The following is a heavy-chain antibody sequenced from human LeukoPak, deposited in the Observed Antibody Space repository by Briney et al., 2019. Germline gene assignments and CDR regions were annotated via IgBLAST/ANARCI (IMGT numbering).Heavy chain of an antibody. CDR3: ARAVAGTGRPVDY. D-gene: IGHD6-19*01. CDR1: GGTFSSYA. J-gene: IGHJ4*02. Sequence: SVRVSCKASGGTFSSYAISWVRQAPGQGLEWMGGIIPIFGTANYAQKFQGRVTITADKSTSTAYMELSSLRSEDTAVYYCARAVAGTGRPVDYWGQGTLVTVSS. CDR2: IIPIFGTA. V-gene: IGHV1-69*06.